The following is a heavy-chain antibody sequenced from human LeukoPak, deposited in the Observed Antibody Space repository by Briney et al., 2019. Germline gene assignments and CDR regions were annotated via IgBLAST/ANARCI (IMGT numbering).Heavy chain of an antibody. Sequence: SGGSLRLSCAASGFTFSTYWMSWVRQAPGKGLEWVANIKQDGSQKYYADSVKGRFTISRDNAKNSLYLQMNTLGAEDTAVYYCASIRNGFSSGYYIGDWGQGTLVTVSS. J-gene: IGHJ4*02. D-gene: IGHD3-3*01. CDR3: ASIRNGFSSGYYIGD. CDR1: GFTFSTYW. CDR2: IKQDGSQK. V-gene: IGHV3-7*01.